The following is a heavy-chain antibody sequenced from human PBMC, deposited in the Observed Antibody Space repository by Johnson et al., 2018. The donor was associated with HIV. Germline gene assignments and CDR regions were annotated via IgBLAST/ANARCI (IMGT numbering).Heavy chain of an antibody. CDR2: IKQDGSEK. D-gene: IGHD6-6*01. CDR1: GFIFSVYW. Sequence: VQLVESGGGLVQPGGSLRLSCAASGFIFSVYWMSWVRQAPGKGLEWVANIKQDGSEKYYVDSVKGRFTISRDNAKNSLYLQMNSLRAEDTAVYYCASLVGSSSGEAFDIWGQGTMVTVSS. CDR3: ASLVGSSSGEAFDI. J-gene: IGHJ3*02. V-gene: IGHV3-7*05.